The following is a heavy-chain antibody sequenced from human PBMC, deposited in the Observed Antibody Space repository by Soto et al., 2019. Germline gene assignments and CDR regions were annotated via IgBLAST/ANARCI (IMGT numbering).Heavy chain of an antibody. V-gene: IGHV4-39*01. J-gene: IGHJ4*02. D-gene: IGHD4-17*01. CDR2: IYYSGST. CDR3: ARLDIHGDLCFDY. CDR1: GGSISSSSYY. Sequence: QLQLQESGPGLVKPSETLSLTCTVSGGSISSSSYYWGWIRQPPGKGLEWIGSIYYSGSTYYNPSLKSRVTISVDTSKNQFSLKLSSVTAADTAVYYCARLDIHGDLCFDYWGQGTLVTVSS.